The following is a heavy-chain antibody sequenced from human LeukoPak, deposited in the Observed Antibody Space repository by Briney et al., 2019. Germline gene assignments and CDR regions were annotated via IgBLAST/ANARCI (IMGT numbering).Heavy chain of an antibody. Sequence: GGSLRLSCAASGFTFSSYGMHWVRQAPGKGLEWVAVISYDGSNKYYADSVKGRFTISRDNSKNTLYLQMNSLRAEDTAVYYCAKEGFHYYDSSGYYYRYWHFDLWGRGPLVTVTA. CDR2: ISYDGSNK. J-gene: IGHJ2*01. D-gene: IGHD3-22*01. CDR3: AKEGFHYYDSSGYYYRYWHFDL. CDR1: GFTFSSYG. V-gene: IGHV3-30*18.